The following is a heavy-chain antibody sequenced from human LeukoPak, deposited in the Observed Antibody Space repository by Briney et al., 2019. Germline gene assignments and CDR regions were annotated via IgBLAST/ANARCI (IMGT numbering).Heavy chain of an antibody. D-gene: IGHD3-16*01. Sequence: ASVKVSCTASGYTFTGYYMHWVRQAPGQGLEWMGRINPNSGGTNYAQKFQGRVTMTRDTSISTAYMELSRLRSDDTAVYYCAREAPLQAAAYVWGSPAAYWGQGTLVTVSS. J-gene: IGHJ4*02. CDR1: GYTFTGYY. CDR2: INPNSGGT. V-gene: IGHV1-2*06. CDR3: AREAPLQAAAYVWGSPAAY.